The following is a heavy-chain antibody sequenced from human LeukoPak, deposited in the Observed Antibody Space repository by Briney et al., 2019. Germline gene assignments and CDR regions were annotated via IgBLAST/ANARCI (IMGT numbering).Heavy chain of an antibody. CDR1: GWSFNDYY. D-gene: IGHD2-2*01. Sequence: PSETLSLTCAVYGWSFNDYYWNWIRQPPGKGLEWIGEINARGDTNYNPSFKSRVTISVDTSKKQFSLRLTSMIAADTALYYCARGQVPAARGYNWFDPWGQGTLVTVSS. J-gene: IGHJ5*02. V-gene: IGHV4-34*01. CDR2: INARGDT. CDR3: ARGQVPAARGYNWFDP.